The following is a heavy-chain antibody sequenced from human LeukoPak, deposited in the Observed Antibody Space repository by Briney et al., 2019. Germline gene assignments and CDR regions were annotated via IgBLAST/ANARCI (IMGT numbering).Heavy chain of an antibody. CDR3: ARYDSKNIVGAFDI. CDR2: IYYTGST. CDR1: GGSISSYY. Sequence: SETLSLTCTVSGGSISSYYWSWIRQPPGKGLEWIGYIYYTGSTNYNPSLKSRVTISVDTSKNQFSLKLSSVTAADTAVYYCARYDSKNIVGAFDIWGQGTMVTVSS. J-gene: IGHJ3*02. D-gene: IGHD3-22*01. V-gene: IGHV4-59*01.